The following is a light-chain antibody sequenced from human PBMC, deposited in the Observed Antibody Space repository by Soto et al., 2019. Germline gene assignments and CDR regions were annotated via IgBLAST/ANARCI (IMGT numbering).Light chain of an antibody. J-gene: IGKJ1*01. CDR3: QQYGSSPQT. Sequence: EIVLTQSPGTLSLSPGERATLSCRASQGVASRYLAWYQQKPGQAPRLLIYHASSRAIGIPDRFSGSGSGTDFTLTISRLEPEECAVYYCQQYGSSPQTFGQGTKVEV. V-gene: IGKV3-20*01. CDR1: QGVASRY. CDR2: HAS.